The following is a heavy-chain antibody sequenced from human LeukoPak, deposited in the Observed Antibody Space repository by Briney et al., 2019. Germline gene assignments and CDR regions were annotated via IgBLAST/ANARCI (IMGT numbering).Heavy chain of an antibody. CDR1: GGSFSGYY. CDR3: ALTAAAGSFDY. Sequence: KPSETLSLTCAAYGGSFSGYYWSWIRQPPGKGLEWIGEINHSGSTNYNPSLKSRVTISVDTSKNQLSLKLSSVTAADTAVYYCALTAAAGSFDYWGQGTLVTVSS. V-gene: IGHV4-34*01. J-gene: IGHJ4*02. CDR2: INHSGST. D-gene: IGHD6-13*01.